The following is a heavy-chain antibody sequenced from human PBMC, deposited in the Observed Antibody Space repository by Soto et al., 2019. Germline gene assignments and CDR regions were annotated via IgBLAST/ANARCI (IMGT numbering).Heavy chain of an antibody. V-gene: IGHV4-34*01. Sequence: SETLSLTCAVYGGSFSGYYWSWIRQPPGKGLEWIGEINHSGSTNYNPSLKSRVTISVDTSKNQFSLKLSSVTAADTAVYYCARGGDFWSGYLVYWGQGTLVTVSS. D-gene: IGHD3-3*01. CDR2: INHSGST. CDR3: ARGGDFWSGYLVY. J-gene: IGHJ4*02. CDR1: GGSFSGYY.